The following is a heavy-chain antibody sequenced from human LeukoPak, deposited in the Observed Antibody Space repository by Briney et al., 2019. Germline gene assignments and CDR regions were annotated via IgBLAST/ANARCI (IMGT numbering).Heavy chain of an antibody. V-gene: IGHV1-2*06. D-gene: IGHD3-22*01. CDR2: INPNSGGT. CDR1: GYTFSGYY. J-gene: IGHJ4*02. CDR3: ARAQTYYYKGSGYYYSAY. Sequence: ASVKVSCKASGYTFSGYYMHWVRQAPGQGLEWVGRINPNSGGTNYAQKFQGRVTMTRHTSISTAYMELSRLRSDYTAEYYCARAQTYYYKGSGYYYSAYWGEGTLVTVSS.